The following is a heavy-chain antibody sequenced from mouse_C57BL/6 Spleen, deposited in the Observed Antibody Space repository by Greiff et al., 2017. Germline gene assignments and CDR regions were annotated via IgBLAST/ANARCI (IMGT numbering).Heavy chain of an antibody. CDR3: ARWGIYYDDDPSYAMDY. J-gene: IGHJ4*01. D-gene: IGHD2-4*01. V-gene: IGHV1-7*01. CDR2: INPCSGYT. Sequence: QVQLQQSGAELAKPGASVKLSCKASGYTFTSYWMHWVKQRPGQGLEWIGYINPCSGYTKYNQKFKDKATLTADKSSSTAYMQLSSLTYEDSAVYYCARWGIYYDDDPSYAMDYWGQGTSVTVSS. CDR1: GYTFTSYW.